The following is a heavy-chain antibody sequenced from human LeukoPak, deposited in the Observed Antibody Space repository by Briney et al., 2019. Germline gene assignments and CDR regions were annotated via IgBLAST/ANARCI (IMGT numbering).Heavy chain of an antibody. V-gene: IGHV4-34*01. CDR1: VGSFSGYH. J-gene: IGHJ4*02. Sequence: TSETLSLTCAVHVGSFSGYHWNWIRQFPGKGLEWIGEINDREHTNYNPSLESRVTISVDTSKKQFSLKLSSVAAANTAVYYCARDPTTVVTTPYYFDFWGQGTLVTVSS. CDR2: INDREHT. CDR3: ARDPTTVVTTPYYFDF. D-gene: IGHD4-23*01.